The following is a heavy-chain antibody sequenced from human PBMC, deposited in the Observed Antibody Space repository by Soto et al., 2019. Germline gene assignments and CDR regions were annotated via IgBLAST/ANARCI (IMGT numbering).Heavy chain of an antibody. CDR2: ISYDGSNK. CDR1: GFTFSSYA. V-gene: IGHV3-30-3*01. Sequence: PGGSLRLSCAASGFTFSSYAMHWVRQAPGKGLEWVAVISYDGSNKYYADSVTGRFTISRDNSKNTLYLQMNSLRAEDTAVYYCARDDNWNSYNWFDPWGQGTLVTVSS. J-gene: IGHJ5*02. CDR3: ARDDNWNSYNWFDP. D-gene: IGHD1-7*01.